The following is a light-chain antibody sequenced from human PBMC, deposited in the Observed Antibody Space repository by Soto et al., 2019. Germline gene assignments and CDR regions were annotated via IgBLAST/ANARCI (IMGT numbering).Light chain of an antibody. Sequence: EIGLTQSPGTLSLSPGERATLSCRARQSVSSSYLAWYQQKPGQAPRLLIYGASSRATGIPDRFSGSGSGTDFTLTISRLEPEDFAVYYCQQYGSSRWTFGQGTKVEIK. CDR1: QSVSSSY. V-gene: IGKV3-20*01. J-gene: IGKJ1*01. CDR3: QQYGSSRWT. CDR2: GAS.